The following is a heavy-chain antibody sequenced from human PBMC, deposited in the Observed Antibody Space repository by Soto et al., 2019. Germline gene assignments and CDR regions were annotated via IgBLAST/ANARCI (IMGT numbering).Heavy chain of an antibody. V-gene: IGHV1-2*02. Sequence: GASVKVSCKASGYTFTDYYVHWVRQAPGQGLEWMGWINPNSGGTDYAQKFQGRVTMTRDTSISTAYMELSRLSSDDTAVYYCASPLGYCSGNSCLAFDYWGQGTLVTVS. J-gene: IGHJ4*02. CDR3: ASPLGYCSGNSCLAFDY. CDR2: INPNSGGT. CDR1: GYTFTDYY. D-gene: IGHD2-2*01.